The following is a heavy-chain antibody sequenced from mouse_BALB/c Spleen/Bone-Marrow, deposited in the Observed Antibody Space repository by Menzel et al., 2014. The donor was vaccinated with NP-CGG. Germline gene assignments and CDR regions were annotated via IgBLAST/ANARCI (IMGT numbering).Heavy chain of an antibody. V-gene: IGHV1-14*01. D-gene: IGHD2-4*01. CDR1: GYTFTSYV. CDR3: TRGVYYDYDEGAMDY. Sequence: EVQLQQSGPELVKPGASVKMSCKASGYTFTSYVMHWVKQKPGQGLEWIGYINPYNDGTKYNEKFKGKATLTSDKSSSTAYMELSSLTSEDSAVYYCTRGVYYDYDEGAMDYWGQGSSVTGSS. CDR2: INPYNDGT. J-gene: IGHJ4*01.